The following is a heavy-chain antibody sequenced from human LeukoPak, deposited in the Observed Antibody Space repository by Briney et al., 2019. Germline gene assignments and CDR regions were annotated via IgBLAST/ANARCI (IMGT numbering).Heavy chain of an antibody. CDR2: IYWDGNK. CDR1: GFSLSTSGVG. CDR3: AHYGDYRFLYYFDH. J-gene: IGHJ4*02. Sequence: SGPTLVNPTQTLTLTCTFSGFSLSTSGVGVGWIRQPPGKALEWLALIYWDGNKLYNPSLKSRLTITKDPSKNQVVLTMTNMDPVDTATYYCAHYGDYRFLYYFDHWGQGTLVTVSS. D-gene: IGHD4-17*01. V-gene: IGHV2-5*02.